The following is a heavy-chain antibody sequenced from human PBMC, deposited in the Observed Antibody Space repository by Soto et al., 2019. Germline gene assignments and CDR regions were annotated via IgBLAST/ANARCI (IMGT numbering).Heavy chain of an antibody. CDR1: GYPFTSYG. Sequence: QGQLLQSGDEVKTPGASVRVSCRASGYPFTSYGISWVRQATGQGLEWVAWISAYNGNRNIAQKFQGRVTMTLETSTGTAHMELGDLTSADTAVYYCARGRIVASIHDAFEIWGQGTNVTVSS. CDR3: ARGRIVASIHDAFEI. CDR2: ISAYNGNR. D-gene: IGHD5-12*01. V-gene: IGHV1-18*01. J-gene: IGHJ3*02.